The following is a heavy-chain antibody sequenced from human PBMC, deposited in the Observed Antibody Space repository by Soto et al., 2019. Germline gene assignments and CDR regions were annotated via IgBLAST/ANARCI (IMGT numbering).Heavy chain of an antibody. Sequence: EVHLLESGGGLVQPGGSLRLSCAASGFTFSTYGMSWVRQAPGKGLEWVSGISGIAVNTNYADSVKGRFTISRDNSKNTRYLQMDSRRAEDTAVYYCAKGGSGSYNSESDSWGQGTLVTVSS. V-gene: IGHV3-23*01. CDR3: AKGGSGSYNSESDS. CDR1: GFTFSTYG. J-gene: IGHJ4*02. CDR2: ISGIAVNT. D-gene: IGHD1-26*01.